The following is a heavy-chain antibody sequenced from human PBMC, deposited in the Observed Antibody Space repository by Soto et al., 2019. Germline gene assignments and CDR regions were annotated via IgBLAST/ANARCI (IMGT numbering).Heavy chain of an antibody. D-gene: IGHD2-15*01. CDR3: ARLDPDIVVVVAAAPYNWFDP. V-gene: IGHV1-18*01. J-gene: IGHJ5*02. CDR2: ISAYNGNT. CDR1: GYTFTSYG. Sequence: GASVKVSCKAPGYTFTSYGISWVRQAPGQGLEWMGWISAYNGNTNYAQKLQGRVTMTTDTSTSTAYMELRSLRSDDTAVYYCARLDPDIVVVVAAAPYNWFDPWGQGTLVTVSS.